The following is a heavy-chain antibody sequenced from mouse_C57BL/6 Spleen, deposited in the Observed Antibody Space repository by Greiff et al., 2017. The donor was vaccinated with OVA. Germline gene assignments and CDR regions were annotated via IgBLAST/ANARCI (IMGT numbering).Heavy chain of an antibody. Sequence: VQLQQPGAELVRPGSSVKLSCKASGYTFTSYWMDWVTQRPGQVLEWIVNLYPSDIATHYNQKFKDKATLTVDKSSSTAYMQLSSLTSEDSAVYYCARGSWDYWGQGTTLTVSS. V-gene: IGHV1-61*01. J-gene: IGHJ2*01. D-gene: IGHD1-1*01. CDR1: GYTFTSYW. CDR2: LYPSDIAT. CDR3: ARGSWDY.